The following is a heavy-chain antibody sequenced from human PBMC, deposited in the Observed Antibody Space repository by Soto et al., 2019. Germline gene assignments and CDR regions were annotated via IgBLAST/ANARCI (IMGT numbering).Heavy chain of an antibody. V-gene: IGHV3-53*01. CDR1: GFSVTANY. CDR3: QVYGY. Sequence: PGGSLRLSSEVSGFSVTANYMSWVRQAPGKGLEWVSVIYSGGSTYYVGSVKGRLSISRDISKNTLYLQMNSLRGEDTAVYYCQVYGYWGQRTLVIGSS. D-gene: IGHD4-17*01. J-gene: IGHJ4*02. CDR2: IYSGGST.